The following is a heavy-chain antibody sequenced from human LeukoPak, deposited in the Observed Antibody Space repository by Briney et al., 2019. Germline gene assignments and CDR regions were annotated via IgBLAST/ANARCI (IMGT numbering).Heavy chain of an antibody. CDR3: AKDLGYDSSGYIEAFDY. V-gene: IGHV3-30*18. J-gene: IGHJ4*02. CDR1: GFTFSSYG. CDR2: ISYDGSNK. Sequence: GGSLRLSCADSGFTFSSYGMHWVRQAPGKGLEWVAVISYDGSNKYYADSVKGRFTISRDNSKNTLYLQMNSLRAEDTAVYYCAKDLGYDSSGYIEAFDYWGQGTLVTVSS. D-gene: IGHD3-22*01.